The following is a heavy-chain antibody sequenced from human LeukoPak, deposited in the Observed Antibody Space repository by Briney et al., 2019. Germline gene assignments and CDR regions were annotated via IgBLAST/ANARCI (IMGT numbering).Heavy chain of an antibody. D-gene: IGHD5-12*01. CDR2: IRFDGSNK. CDR3: AKGGGYEAQYYYYYLDV. Sequence: GGSLRLSCAAAGFTFSSYGMHWVRQAPGKGLEWVAFIRFDGSNKYYADSVKGRFTISRDNSKNTLYLQMKSLRAEDTAVYYCAKGGGYEAQYYYYYLDVWGKGTTVTISS. CDR1: GFTFSSYG. V-gene: IGHV3-30*02. J-gene: IGHJ6*03.